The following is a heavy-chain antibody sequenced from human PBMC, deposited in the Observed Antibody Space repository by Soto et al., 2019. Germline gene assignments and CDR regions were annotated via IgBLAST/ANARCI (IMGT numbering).Heavy chain of an antibody. J-gene: IGHJ6*02. Sequence: SETLSLTCTVSGGSISSSSYYWGWIRQPPGKGLEWIGSIYYSGSTYYNPSLKSRVTISVDTSKNQFSLKLSSVTAADTAVYYCARQVGYYYGSGSPLYYYYCMDVWGQGTTVTVSS. CDR1: GGSISSSSYY. V-gene: IGHV4-39*01. D-gene: IGHD3-10*01. CDR2: IYYSGST. CDR3: ARQVGYYYGSGSPLYYYYCMDV.